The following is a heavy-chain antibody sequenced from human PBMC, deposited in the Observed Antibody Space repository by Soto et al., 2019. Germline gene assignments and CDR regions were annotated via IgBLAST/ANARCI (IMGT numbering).Heavy chain of an antibody. CDR3: ARQTLRSRIHIYFDY. J-gene: IGHJ4*02. V-gene: IGHV1-3*01. CDR2: INAGNGNT. CDR1: GYTFTSYA. D-gene: IGHD5-18*01. Sequence: ASVKVSCKASGYTFTSYAMHWVRQAPGQRLEWMGWINAGNGNTKYSQKFQGRVTITRDTSASTAYMELSSLRSEDTAVYYCARQTLRSRIHIYFDYWGQGTLVPVSS.